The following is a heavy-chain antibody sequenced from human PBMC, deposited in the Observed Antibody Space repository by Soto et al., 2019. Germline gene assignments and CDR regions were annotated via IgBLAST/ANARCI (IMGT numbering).Heavy chain of an antibody. D-gene: IGHD1-1*01. CDR2: IYYSGST. CDR3: ASDGREPNDGGY. J-gene: IGHJ4*02. V-gene: IGHV4-31*03. Sequence: SETLSLTCTVSDGSISSGGYYWSWIRQHPGKGLEWIGYIYYSGSTYYNPSLKSRVTISVDTSKNQFSLKLSSVTAADTAVYYCASDGREPNDGGYWGQGTLVTVSS. CDR1: DGSISSGGYY.